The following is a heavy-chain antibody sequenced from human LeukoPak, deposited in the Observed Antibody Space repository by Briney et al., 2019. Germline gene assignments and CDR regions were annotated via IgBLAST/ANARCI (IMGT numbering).Heavy chain of an antibody. J-gene: IGHJ4*02. CDR2: IYHGGST. V-gene: IGHV4-38-2*02. CDR1: GYSISTLAN. CDR3: ARVRYISPVAGFYYFDY. D-gene: IGHD6-19*01. Sequence: PSETLSLICTVSGYSISTLANWGWIRQSPGKGLEWVASIYHGGSTYYNPSLRGRVTISVDTSKNQFSLKLSSVTAADTAVYYCARVRYISPVAGFYYFDYWGQGTLVTVSS.